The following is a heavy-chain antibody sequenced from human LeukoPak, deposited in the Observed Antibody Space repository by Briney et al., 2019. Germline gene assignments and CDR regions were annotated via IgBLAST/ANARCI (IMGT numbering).Heavy chain of an antibody. D-gene: IGHD3-16*01. Sequence: PSETLSLTCTVSGGSISSYYWSWIRQPLGKGLEWIGYIYYSGSTNYNPSLKSRVTISVDTSKNQFSLKLSSVTAADTAVYYCARVVITFGGVYYFDYWGQGTLVTVSS. V-gene: IGHV4-59*01. J-gene: IGHJ4*02. CDR3: ARVVITFGGVYYFDY. CDR2: IYYSGST. CDR1: GGSISSYY.